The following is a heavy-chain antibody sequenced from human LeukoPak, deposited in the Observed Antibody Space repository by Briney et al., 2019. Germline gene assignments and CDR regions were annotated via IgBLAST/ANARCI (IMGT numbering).Heavy chain of an antibody. J-gene: IGHJ4*02. CDR1: GFTFSSYG. V-gene: IGHV3-30*18. CDR3: AKLLSGYGFIDY. Sequence: GRSLRLSCAASGFTFSSYGMHWVRQAPGKGLEWVAVISYDGNNKYYADSVKGRFTISRDNSKNTLYLQMNSLRAEDTAVYYRAKLLSGYGFIDYWGQGTLVTVSS. CDR2: ISYDGNNK. D-gene: IGHD2/OR15-2a*01.